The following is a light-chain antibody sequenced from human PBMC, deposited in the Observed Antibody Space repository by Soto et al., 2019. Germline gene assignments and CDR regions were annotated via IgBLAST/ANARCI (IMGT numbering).Light chain of an antibody. CDR1: QSINVY. CDR2: AAS. V-gene: IGKV1-39*01. Sequence: DIQMTQSPSSLSASVGDRVTITCRASQSINVYVNWYQQKPGKAPKLLIYAASNLQGGVPSRFSGSGSGTDFAFNISSLQPEDFATYYCQQSYNTLYTFGQGTKVDIK. CDR3: QQSYNTLYT. J-gene: IGKJ2*01.